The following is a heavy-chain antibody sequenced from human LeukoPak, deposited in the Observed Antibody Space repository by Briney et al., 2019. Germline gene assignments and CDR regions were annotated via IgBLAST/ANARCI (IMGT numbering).Heavy chain of an antibody. D-gene: IGHD3-22*01. V-gene: IGHV3-66*01. CDR3: ARDDSRGYYFDY. Sequence: GGSLRLSCAASGFTVSSNYMSWVRQAPGKGLEWVSLISSGGSTYHADSAKGRFTISRDNSKNTLHLQMNSLRAGDTAVYYCARDDSRGYYFDYWGQGTLVTVSS. J-gene: IGHJ4*02. CDR2: ISSGGST. CDR1: GFTVSSNY.